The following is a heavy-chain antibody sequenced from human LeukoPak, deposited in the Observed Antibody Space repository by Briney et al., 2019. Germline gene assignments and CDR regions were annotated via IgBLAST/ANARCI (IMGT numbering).Heavy chain of an antibody. CDR3: ARESDYPTPFDY. D-gene: IGHD4-11*01. V-gene: IGHV3-66*01. J-gene: IGHJ4*02. Sequence: GGSLRLSCAASGFTFSSYWMSWVRQAPGKGLEWVSVIYSGGSTYYADSVKGRFTISRDNSKNTLYLQMNSLRAEDTAVYYCARESDYPTPFDYWGQGTLVTVSS. CDR1: GFTFSSYW. CDR2: IYSGGST.